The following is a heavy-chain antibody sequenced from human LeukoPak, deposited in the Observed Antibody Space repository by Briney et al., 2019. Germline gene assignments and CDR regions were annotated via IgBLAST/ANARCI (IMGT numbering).Heavy chain of an antibody. CDR1: GGSFSGYY. CDR2: IYTSGST. CDR3: ARDYYDFWSGYLPHNWFDP. D-gene: IGHD3-3*01. V-gene: IGHV4-4*07. J-gene: IGHJ5*02. Sequence: SETLSLTCAVYGGSFSGYYWSWIRQPAGKGLEWIGRIYTSGSTNYNPSLKSRVTISVDTSKNQFSLKLSSVTAADTAVYYCARDYYDFWSGYLPHNWFDPWGQGTLVTVSS.